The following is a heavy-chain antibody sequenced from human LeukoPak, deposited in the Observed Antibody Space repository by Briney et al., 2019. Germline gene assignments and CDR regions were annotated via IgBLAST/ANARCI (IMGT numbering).Heavy chain of an antibody. V-gene: IGHV1-18*01. D-gene: IGHD2-15*01. J-gene: IGHJ6*03. CDR1: GYTFTSYA. Sequence: ASVKVSCMASGYTFTSYAISWVRQAPGQGLEWMGWISGHNDDTNYAQRLQGRVSMTTDTSTSTACMELRSLRSDDTAVYYCARAGYCSGGSCYPYYYYYYMDVWGKGTTVTVSS. CDR3: ARAGYCSGGSCYPYYYYYYMDV. CDR2: ISGHNDDT.